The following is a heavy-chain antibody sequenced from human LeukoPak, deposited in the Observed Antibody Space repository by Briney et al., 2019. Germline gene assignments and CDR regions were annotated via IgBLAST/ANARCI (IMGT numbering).Heavy chain of an antibody. CDR1: GGSISSGSYY. J-gene: IGHJ5*02. CDR2: IYSSGST. CDR3: AREGLNMVRGVIPKEAWGWFDP. D-gene: IGHD3-10*01. Sequence: PSETLSLTCTVSGGSISSGSYYWSWIRQPPGKGLEWIGRIYSSGSTNYNPSLKSRLTISVDTSKNQFSLKLSFVTAAGTAVYYCAREGLNMVRGVIPKEAWGWFDPWGQGTLVTVSS. V-gene: IGHV4-61*02.